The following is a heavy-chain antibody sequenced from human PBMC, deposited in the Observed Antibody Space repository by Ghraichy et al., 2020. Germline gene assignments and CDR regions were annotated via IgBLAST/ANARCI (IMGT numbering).Heavy chain of an antibody. CDR3: VRGVTGPSD. Sequence: GRSLRLSCAASGFTLSSFWMHWVRQAPGKGLVWVSRINNDGSNTIYMDSVKGRFTSSRDNAKNTLFLQMNNLRAEDTAVYYCVRGVTGPSDWGQGTLVTVSS. CDR1: GFTLSSFW. D-gene: IGHD1-26*01. J-gene: IGHJ4*02. V-gene: IGHV3-74*01. CDR2: INNDGSNT.